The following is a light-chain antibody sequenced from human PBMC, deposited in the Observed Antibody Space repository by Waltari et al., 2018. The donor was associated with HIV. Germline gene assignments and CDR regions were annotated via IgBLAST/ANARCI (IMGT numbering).Light chain of an antibody. Sequence: QSALTQPASVSGTPGQSVTITCTRPDIAIGHYTLVSCFQQHPGKAPKLLIYDVSKRPSGVSSRFSGSKSGYFASLTISGLLTEDESSYYCLTYVSKTSTWQFGGGTYLTV. V-gene: IGLV2-23*02. CDR1: DIAIGHYTL. CDR3: LTYVSKTSTWQ. CDR2: DVS. J-gene: IGLJ3*02.